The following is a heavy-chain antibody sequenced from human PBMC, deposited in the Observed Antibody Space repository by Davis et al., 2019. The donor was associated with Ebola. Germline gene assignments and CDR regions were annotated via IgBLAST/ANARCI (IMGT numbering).Heavy chain of an antibody. J-gene: IGHJ4*02. Sequence: PGGSLRLSCAASGFSFSSYWMSWVRQAPGKEPEWVANIKKDGSEKSYVESVKGRFTISRDNAKNSLDLQMNSLRAEDTAVYYCVRDKFWGLEDYWGQGTLVTVSS. CDR1: GFSFSSYW. V-gene: IGHV3-7*01. CDR2: IKKDGSEK. CDR3: VRDKFWGLEDY. D-gene: IGHD3-16*01.